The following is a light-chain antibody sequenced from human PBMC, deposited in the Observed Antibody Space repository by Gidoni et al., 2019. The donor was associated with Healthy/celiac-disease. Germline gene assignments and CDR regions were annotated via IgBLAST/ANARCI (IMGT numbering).Light chain of an antibody. CDR1: SSNIGAGYD. Sequence: QSVLTQPPSVSGAPGQRVTISCTGASSNIGAGYDVHWYQQLPGSAPNLLIFGNNTRPSGVPDRFSSSKSGASASLAITGLQAEDEADYYCQSFDSGLSGPVVFGGGTKLTVL. V-gene: IGLV1-40*01. J-gene: IGLJ2*01. CDR3: QSFDSGLSGPVV. CDR2: GNN.